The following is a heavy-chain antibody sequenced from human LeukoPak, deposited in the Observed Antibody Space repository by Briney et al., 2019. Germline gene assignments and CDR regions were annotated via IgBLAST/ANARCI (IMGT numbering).Heavy chain of an antibody. J-gene: IGHJ6*03. CDR1: GFTFSSYE. Sequence: GGSLRLSCAASGFTFSSYEMNWVRQAPGKGLGWVSYISSSGSTIYYADSVKGRFTLSGVNAKNSLYLQMNSLRAEDTAVYYCAELSNTMTGGVWGRGTKVTIS. V-gene: IGHV3-48*03. D-gene: IGHD3-10*02. CDR3: AELSNTMTGGV. CDR2: ISSSGSTI.